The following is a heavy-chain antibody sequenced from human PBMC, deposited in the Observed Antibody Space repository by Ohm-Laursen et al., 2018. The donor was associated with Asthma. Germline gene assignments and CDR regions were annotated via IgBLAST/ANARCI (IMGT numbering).Heavy chain of an antibody. CDR2: VSYDGNNK. CDR1: GFTFSTYS. J-gene: IGHJ5*02. V-gene: IGHV3-30*03. CDR3: AREGGGPSGSYYIPANWFDP. Sequence: SLRLSCSASGFTFSTYSIHWDRQAPGKGLEWVAVVSYDGNNKYYGDSVKGRFTISRDNSKSTLYLQMNSLRAEDTAVYYCAREGGGPSGSYYIPANWFDPWGQGTLVTVSS. D-gene: IGHD3-10*01.